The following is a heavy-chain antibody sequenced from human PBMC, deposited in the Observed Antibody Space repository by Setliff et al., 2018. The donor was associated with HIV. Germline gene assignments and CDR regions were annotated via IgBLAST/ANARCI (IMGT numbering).Heavy chain of an antibody. CDR2: IYHSGST. V-gene: IGHV4-38-2*02. CDR3: ARGQDGHSVLFDY. CDR1: GYSISSGYY. Sequence: SETLSLTCTVSGYSISSGYYWGWIRQPPGKGLEWIGSIYHSGSTYYNPSLKSRVTISADTSKNQFSLKLSSVTAADTAVYFCARGQDGHSVLFDYWGQGALVTVSS. D-gene: IGHD3-10*02. J-gene: IGHJ4*02.